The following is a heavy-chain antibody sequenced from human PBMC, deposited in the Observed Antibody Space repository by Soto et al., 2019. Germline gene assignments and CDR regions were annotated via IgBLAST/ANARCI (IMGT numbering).Heavy chain of an antibody. V-gene: IGHV4-38-2*02. CDR1: GSSMSGFY. CDR2: IFHSGNS. Sequence: PSETLSLTCAVSGSSMSGFYWGWVRQPPGKGLEWIGSIFHSGNSYYNPSLKSRVILSVDTSKNQFSRNLTAAIAADTAVYYCAREDDGMDVWGQGTPVTVSS. CDR3: AREDDGMDV. J-gene: IGHJ6*02.